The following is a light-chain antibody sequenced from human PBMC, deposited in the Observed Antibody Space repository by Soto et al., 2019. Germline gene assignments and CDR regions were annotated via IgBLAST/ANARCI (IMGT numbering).Light chain of an antibody. CDR3: QQRSKWPLYS. CDR1: QSVSSY. V-gene: IGKV3-11*01. J-gene: IGKJ2*03. CDR2: DAF. Sequence: EIVLTQSPGTLSLSPRERATLSCRASQSVSSYLAWDQHKPGQAPKLLIYDAFNRATGIPARFSGSGSGTDFTLTISSLEPEDFAVYFCQQRSKWPLYSFGQGTKLEIK.